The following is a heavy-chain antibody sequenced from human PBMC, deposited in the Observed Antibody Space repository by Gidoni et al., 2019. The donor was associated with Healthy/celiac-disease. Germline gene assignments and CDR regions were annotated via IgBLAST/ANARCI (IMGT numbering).Heavy chain of an antibody. V-gene: IGHV3-48*02. CDR1: GFTFSSSS. CDR2: ISSSSSTI. CDR3: ARSSSYDYESSGYPTGYGMDV. Sequence: EVQLVESGGGLVQPGGSLRLSGAASGFTFSSSSMPWGRQAPGKGLEWVSYISSSSSTIYYAGSGKGRYTIARDKAKNSLYRQMNRLREEEKAVYYCARSSSYDYESSGYPTGYGMDVWGQGTTVTVSS. D-gene: IGHD3-22*01. J-gene: IGHJ6*02.